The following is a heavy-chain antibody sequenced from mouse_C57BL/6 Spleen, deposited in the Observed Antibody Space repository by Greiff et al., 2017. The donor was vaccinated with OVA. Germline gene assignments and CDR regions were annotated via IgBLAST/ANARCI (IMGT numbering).Heavy chain of an antibody. D-gene: IGHD1-1*01. CDR2: IDPSDSYT. CDR3: ARFTTGYFDV. J-gene: IGHJ1*03. V-gene: IGHV1-50*01. Sequence: QVQLQQSGAELVKPGASVKLSCKASGYTFTSYWMQWVKQRPGQGLEWIGEIDPSDSYTNYNQKFKGKATLTVDTSSSTAYMQLSSLTSEDSAVYYCARFTTGYFDVWGTGTTVTVSS. CDR1: GYTFTSYW.